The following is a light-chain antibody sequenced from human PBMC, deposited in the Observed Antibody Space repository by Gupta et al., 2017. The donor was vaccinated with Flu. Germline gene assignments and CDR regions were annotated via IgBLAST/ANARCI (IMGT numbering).Light chain of an antibody. CDR2: DAS. J-gene: IGKJ2*01. CDR3: LHFASLPYT. Sequence: DIQMTQSPSSLSASVGDRVTITCQASQPISKDLNWYQQKPGKAPKLLIYDASNLETGVPSRFSGIGYGTDFTFTISSLQPEDIATYYCLHFASLPYTFGQGTRLEI. CDR1: QPISKD. V-gene: IGKV1-33*01.